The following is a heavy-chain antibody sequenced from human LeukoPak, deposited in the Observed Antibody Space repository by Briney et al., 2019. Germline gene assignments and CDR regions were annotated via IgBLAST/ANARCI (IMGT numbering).Heavy chain of an antibody. D-gene: IGHD5-24*01. J-gene: IGHJ6*03. V-gene: IGHV3-66*02. CDR3: AREGVEEVATLTFYWVATYYSHYLDV. Sequence: GGSLRLSCAASGFTVSANRMNWVRQAPGKGLEWVSVIFGGDTSYADSVKGRFSISRDVSKNTLYLQMTSLRPEDTAVYFCAREGVEEVATLTFYWVATYYSHYLDVWGKGTTVTVSS. CDR1: GFTVSANR. CDR2: IFGGDT.